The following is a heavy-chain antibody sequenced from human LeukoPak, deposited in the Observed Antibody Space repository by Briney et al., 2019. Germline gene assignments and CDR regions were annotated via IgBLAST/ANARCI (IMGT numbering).Heavy chain of an antibody. CDR2: ISSSSHRT. CDR3: AGPTKTDSGTKDIDY. CDR1: GFTFSSYS. Sequence: GASLRLSCVAAGFTFSSYSIIWVRQAPGKGLEWVAYISSSSHRTYYADSVKGRFTISRDNAKNSLFLQMDSLRPEDTAMYYCAGPTKTDSGTKDIDYWGQGTLVTVSS. D-gene: IGHD3-10*01. J-gene: IGHJ4*02. V-gene: IGHV3-48*04.